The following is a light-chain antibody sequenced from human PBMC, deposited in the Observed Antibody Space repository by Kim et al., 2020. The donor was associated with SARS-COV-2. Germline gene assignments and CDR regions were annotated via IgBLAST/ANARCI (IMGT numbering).Light chain of an antibody. Sequence: VSGALGQTARITCEGKNIGRKSVHWYQQRPGQAPVLVISRNNNRPSEIPERFSGSNSGDTATLTISRTQAGDEADYYCQIWDIDTVFGGGTKLTVL. CDR2: RNN. CDR1: NIGRKS. V-gene: IGLV3-9*01. J-gene: IGLJ2*01. CDR3: QIWDIDTV.